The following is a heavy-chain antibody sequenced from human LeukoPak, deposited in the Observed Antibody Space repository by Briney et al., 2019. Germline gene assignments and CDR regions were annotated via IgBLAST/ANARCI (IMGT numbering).Heavy chain of an antibody. CDR3: AKQRGTAMVGYYFDY. V-gene: IGHV3-53*01. CDR2: IYSCGST. J-gene: IGHJ4*02. Sequence: GGSLRFSCAASWFTVSSNYMSWVRQAPGEGLGWGSVIYSCGSTYYSDSVKGRVTISRDNSKNTLYIQMNSLRAEDTAVYYCAKQRGTAMVGYYFDYWGQGTLVTVSS. D-gene: IGHD5-18*01. CDR1: WFTVSSNY.